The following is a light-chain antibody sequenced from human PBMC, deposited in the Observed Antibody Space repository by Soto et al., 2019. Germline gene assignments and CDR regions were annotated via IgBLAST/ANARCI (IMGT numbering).Light chain of an antibody. Sequence: DIQMTQSPSPLPASVGDRVTITCRASQTISSWLAWYQQKPGQAPDLLIYDASRLAGGVPSMFSRSESGTEFTLIIGSRQPDDCASYCGQQYYNYSTVGQGTKVEVK. CDR2: DAS. CDR1: QTISSW. CDR3: QQYYNYST. J-gene: IGKJ1*01. V-gene: IGKV1-5*01.